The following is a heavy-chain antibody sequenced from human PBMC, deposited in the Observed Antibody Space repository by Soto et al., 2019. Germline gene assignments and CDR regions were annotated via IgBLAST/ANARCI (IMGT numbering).Heavy chain of an antibody. D-gene: IGHD6-19*01. CDR2: TYYTSKWNN. J-gene: IGHJ5*02. CDR3: ARSVSGTGTEFDP. CDR1: GDSVSRSSAV. V-gene: IGHV6-1*01. Sequence: SQTLSLSCAISGDSVSRSSAVWNWIRQSPSRGLEWLGRTYYTSKWNNYYAVSVKSRITISADTFKNQFSLQLNSVTPEDTALYYCARSVSGTGTEFDPWGQGTPVTVSS.